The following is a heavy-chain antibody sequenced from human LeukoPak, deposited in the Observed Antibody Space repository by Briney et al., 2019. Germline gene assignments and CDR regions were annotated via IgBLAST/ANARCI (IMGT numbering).Heavy chain of an antibody. J-gene: IGHJ4*02. CDR3: ARLEGGRYCTTISCLLGRAYFDF. D-gene: IGHD2-2*01. Sequence: SETLSLTCTVSGGSMSSYYWNWIRQPPGKGLEWIGYIYYSGSTNYNPSLKSRVTISVDTSKNQFSLRLSSVTAADTAVYYCARLEGGRYCTTISCLLGRAYFDFWGQGALVTVSS. CDR2: IYYSGST. V-gene: IGHV4-59*08. CDR1: GGSMSSYY.